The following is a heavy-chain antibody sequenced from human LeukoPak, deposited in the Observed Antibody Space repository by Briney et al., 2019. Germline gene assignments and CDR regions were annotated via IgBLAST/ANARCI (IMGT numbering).Heavy chain of an antibody. CDR1: GGSISSTIYY. J-gene: IGHJ4*02. V-gene: IGHV4-39*01. Sequence: SETLSLTCTVSGGSISSTIYYWGWIRQPRGKGLEWIGSVYYTGSTYYNPSLKSRVTISVDTSKNQFSLKLSSVTAADTAVYYRARHLLYESYWGQGSLVTVSS. CDR2: VYYTGST. CDR3: ARHLLYESY. D-gene: IGHD3-22*01.